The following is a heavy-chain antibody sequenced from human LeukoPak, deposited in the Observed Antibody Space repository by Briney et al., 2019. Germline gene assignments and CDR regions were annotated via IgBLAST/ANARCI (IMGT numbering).Heavy chain of an antibody. D-gene: IGHD6-19*01. Sequence: GGSLRLSCAASGFTFSSYGMHWVRQAPGKGLEWVAIIWYDGSNKYYADSVKGRFTISRDNSKNTLYLQMNSPRAEDTAVYYCASCVAGKVNWYFDLWGRGTLVTVSS. CDR1: GFTFSSYG. J-gene: IGHJ2*01. CDR2: IWYDGSNK. V-gene: IGHV3-33*01. CDR3: ASCVAGKVNWYFDL.